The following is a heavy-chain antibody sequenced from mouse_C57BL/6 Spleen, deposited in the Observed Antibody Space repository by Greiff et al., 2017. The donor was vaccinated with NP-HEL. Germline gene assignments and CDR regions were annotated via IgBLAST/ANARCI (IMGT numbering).Heavy chain of an antibody. D-gene: IGHD1-1*01. Sequence: EVKLVESGPGLVKPSQSLSLTCSVTGYSITSGYYWNWIRQFPGNKLEWMGYISYDGSNNYNPSLKNRISITRDTSTNQFFLKLNSVTTEDTATYYCARDENYGSFDYWGQGTTLTVSS. J-gene: IGHJ2*01. CDR1: GYSITSGYY. CDR2: ISYDGSN. CDR3: ARDENYGSFDY. V-gene: IGHV3-6*01.